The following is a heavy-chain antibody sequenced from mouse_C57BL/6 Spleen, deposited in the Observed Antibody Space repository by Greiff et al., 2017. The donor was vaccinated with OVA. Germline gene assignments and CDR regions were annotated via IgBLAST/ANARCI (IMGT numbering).Heavy chain of an antibody. CDR2: IYPGDGDT. V-gene: IGHV1-82*01. J-gene: IGHJ3*01. Sequence: QVQLQQSGPELVKPGASVKISCKASGYAFSSSWMNWVKQRPGKGLEWIGRIYPGDGDTNYNGKFKGKATLTADKSSSTAYMQLSSLTSEDSAVYICARSDSSGYRFAYWGQGTLVTVSA. CDR3: ARSDSSGYRFAY. D-gene: IGHD3-2*02. CDR1: GYAFSSSW.